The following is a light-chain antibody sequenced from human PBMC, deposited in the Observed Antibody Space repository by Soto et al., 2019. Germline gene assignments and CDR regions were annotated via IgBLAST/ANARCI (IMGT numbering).Light chain of an antibody. V-gene: IGKV3-11*01. Sequence: EIVLTQSPATLSLSPGERATLSCRASQNVGNDLAWYHQKRGQAPRLLIYYASNRATGIPARFSGSGSGTDFTLTISSLEPEDFAAYYCQQRSNWPPTFGEGTKVEIK. CDR2: YAS. CDR3: QQRSNWPPT. CDR1: QNVGND. J-gene: IGKJ4*01.